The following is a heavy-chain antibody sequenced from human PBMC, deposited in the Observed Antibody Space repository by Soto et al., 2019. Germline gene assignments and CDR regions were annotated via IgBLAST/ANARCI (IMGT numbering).Heavy chain of an antibody. V-gene: IGHV1-69*13. CDR2: IIPIFGTA. D-gene: IGHD1-7*01. J-gene: IGHJ6*02. CDR1: GGTFSSYA. CDR3: ASIQVTGTTDYYYYGMDV. Sequence: VKVSCKASGGTFSSYAISWVRQAPGQGLEWMGGIIPIFGTANYAQKFQGRVTITADESTSTAYMELSSLRSEDTAVYYCASIQVTGTTDYYYYGMDVWGQGTTVTVS.